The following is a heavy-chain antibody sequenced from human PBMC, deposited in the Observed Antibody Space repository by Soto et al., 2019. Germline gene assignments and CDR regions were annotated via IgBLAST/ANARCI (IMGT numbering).Heavy chain of an antibody. Sequence: PSETLSLTCTVSGGSISSYYWSWIRQPPGKGLEWIGYIYYSGSTNYNPSLKSRVTISVDTSKNQFSLKLSSVTAADTAVYYCARALNGYNYRYFDYWGQGTLVTGLL. CDR1: GGSISSYY. D-gene: IGHD5-12*01. CDR2: IYYSGST. V-gene: IGHV4-59*01. J-gene: IGHJ4*02. CDR3: ARALNGYNYRYFDY.